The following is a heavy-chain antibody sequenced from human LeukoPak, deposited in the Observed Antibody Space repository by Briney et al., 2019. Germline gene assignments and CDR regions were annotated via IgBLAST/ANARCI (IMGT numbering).Heavy chain of an antibody. CDR3: ATSPGLGYSTSLTGVDY. D-gene: IGHD6-6*01. J-gene: IGHJ4*02. CDR2: ISSSSNYR. Sequence: PGGSLRLSCAASGFTFSSYSMNWVRQAPGKGLEWVSSISSSSNYRYYADSVKGRFTISRDNANNSLYLHMKSLRAEDTAVYYCATSPGLGYSTSLTGVDYWGQGTLVTVSS. V-gene: IGHV3-21*01. CDR1: GFTFSSYS.